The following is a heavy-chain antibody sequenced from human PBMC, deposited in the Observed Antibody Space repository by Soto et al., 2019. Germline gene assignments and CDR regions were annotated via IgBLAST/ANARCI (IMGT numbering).Heavy chain of an antibody. CDR1: GYSFTNYG. J-gene: IGHJ6*03. V-gene: IGHV1-18*01. D-gene: IGHD6-19*01. Sequence: QDQLVQSGAEVKKPGASVTVSCKASGYSFTNYGITWVRQAPGQGRAWMGWISGCNGNRHYAQKLQGRVTMTTDASTSTAYMELRSLRSDDTAVYYCARDRGVAPPVAGNTHYYYYMDVWGKGTTVTVSS. CDR3: ARDRGVAPPVAGNTHYYYYMDV. CDR2: ISGCNGNR.